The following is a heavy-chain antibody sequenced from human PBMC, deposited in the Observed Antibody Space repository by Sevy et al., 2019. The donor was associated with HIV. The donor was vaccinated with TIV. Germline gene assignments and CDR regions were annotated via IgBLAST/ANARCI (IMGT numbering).Heavy chain of an antibody. D-gene: IGHD2-2*02. V-gene: IGHV1-69*13. Sequence: ASVKVSCKASGGTFSDYAISWVRQAPGQGLEWMGAIIPVFGTPNYAQKFQGRVTITADESTSTAFMELSRLRSDDTAVYFCARVQCRSTRCYTGYHYYYMDVRGEGTTVTVSS. CDR3: ARVQCRSTRCYTGYHYYYMDV. CDR2: IIPVFGTP. CDR1: GGTFSDYA. J-gene: IGHJ6*03.